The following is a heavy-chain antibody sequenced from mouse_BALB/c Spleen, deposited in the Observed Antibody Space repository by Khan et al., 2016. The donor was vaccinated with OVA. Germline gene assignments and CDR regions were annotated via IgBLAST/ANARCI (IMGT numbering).Heavy chain of an antibody. Sequence: QVQLKQSGPEPVKPGASVKMSCKISGYTFTDYVITWVKQRTGQGLEWIGELYPGSGTTYYNEKFKGKATLTADTSSNTVNMTRRSLPSEASAVYVCAKIYAGAWFAYKGQGTLFTVSA. CDR3: AKIYAGAWFAY. CDR1: GYTFTDYV. D-gene: IGHD1-1*01. CDR2: LYPGSGTT. V-gene: IGHV1-81*01. J-gene: IGHJ3*01.